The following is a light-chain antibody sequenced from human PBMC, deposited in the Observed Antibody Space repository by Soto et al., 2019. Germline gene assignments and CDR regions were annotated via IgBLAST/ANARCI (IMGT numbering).Light chain of an antibody. Sequence: DIQLTQSPSFLSASVGDRVTITCRASQGIRSYLAWYQQKPGKAPKLLIYAASTLQSGVPSRFSGSGSGTEFTLTMSSLLPEDFATYYCQQFYSYPLTFGGGTKVEIK. CDR3: QQFYSYPLT. CDR1: QGIRSY. J-gene: IGKJ4*01. V-gene: IGKV1-9*01. CDR2: AAS.